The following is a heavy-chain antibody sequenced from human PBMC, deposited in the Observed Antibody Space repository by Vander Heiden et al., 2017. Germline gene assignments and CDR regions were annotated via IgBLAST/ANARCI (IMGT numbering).Heavy chain of an antibody. J-gene: IGHJ4*02. Sequence: QVQLQQSGPGLVKPSQTLSLTCVISGDSVSDNNPAWNWIRQSPSRGLEWLGRTYFRSRCYQEDAVSVKSRITINPDTSRNQFSLKMTSVTPDDTAVYDCGRYVGAAIDYWVQGTLVTVSS. CDR3: GRYVGAAIDY. V-gene: IGHV6-1*01. CDR2: TYFRSRCYQ. D-gene: IGHD1-26*01. CDR1: GDSVSDNNPA.